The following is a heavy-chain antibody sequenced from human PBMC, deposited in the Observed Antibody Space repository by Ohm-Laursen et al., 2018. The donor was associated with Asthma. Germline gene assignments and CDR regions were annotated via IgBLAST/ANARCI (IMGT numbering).Heavy chain of an antibody. D-gene: IGHD2-21*02. CDR1: GFTFRSYA. Sequence: SLRLSCAASGFTFRSYAMHWVRQAPGKGLEWVAVISYDGSNKYYADSVKGRFTISRDNSKNTLYLQMNSLRAEDTALYYCAIGEDDIGDSGWFEHWGQGTMVTVSS. CDR2: ISYDGSNK. V-gene: IGHV3-30*04. CDR3: AIGEDDIGDSGWFEH. J-gene: IGHJ3*01.